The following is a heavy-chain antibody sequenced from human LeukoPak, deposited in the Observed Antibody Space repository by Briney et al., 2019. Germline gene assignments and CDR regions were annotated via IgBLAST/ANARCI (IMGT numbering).Heavy chain of an antibody. V-gene: IGHV5-51*01. CDR1: GYSFTSYW. CDR3: ARHQGYNYGYVDY. J-gene: IGHJ4*02. CDR2: IYPGGSDT. D-gene: IGHD5-18*01. Sequence: GESLKISCKGSGYSFTSYWIGWVRQMPGKGLEWMGIIYPGGSDTRYSPSFQGQVTISADKSINTAYLQWSCLKASDTAMYYCARHQGYNYGYVDYWGQGTLVTVSS.